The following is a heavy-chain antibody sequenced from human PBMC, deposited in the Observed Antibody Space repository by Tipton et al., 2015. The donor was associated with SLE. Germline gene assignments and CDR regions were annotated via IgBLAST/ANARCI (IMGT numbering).Heavy chain of an antibody. CDR2: IWYDGSNK. Sequence: SLRLSCAASGFTFRSSVIHWVRQAPGKGLEWVAGIWYDGSNKYYADSVKGRFTVSRDNSKNTLFLQMNSLRAEDTAVYYCAREPLEVREWFDLWGRGTLVTVSS. CDR1: GFTFRSSV. D-gene: IGHD3-3*01. J-gene: IGHJ2*01. CDR3: AREPLEVREWFDL. V-gene: IGHV3-33*01.